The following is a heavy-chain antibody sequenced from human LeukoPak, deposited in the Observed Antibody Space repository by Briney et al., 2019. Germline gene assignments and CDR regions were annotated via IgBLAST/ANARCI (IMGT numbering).Heavy chain of an antibody. V-gene: IGHV3-66*01. CDR3: ARNSGYDYGAFDI. CDR2: IYSRGST. D-gene: IGHD5-12*01. CDR1: GFTVSSNY. Sequence: GGSLRLSCAASGFTVSSNYISWVRQAPGKGLEWVSDIYSRGSTYYADSVKGRFTISRDNSKNPLYLQMNSLRAEDTAVYYCARNSGYDYGAFDIWGQGTMVTVSS. J-gene: IGHJ3*02.